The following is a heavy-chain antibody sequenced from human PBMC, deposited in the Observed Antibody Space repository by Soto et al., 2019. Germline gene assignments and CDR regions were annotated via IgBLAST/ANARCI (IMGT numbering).Heavy chain of an antibody. CDR3: ATATGDYYGVDV. V-gene: IGHV5-51*01. Sequence: GESLKISCEGSGYSFSNHWIGWVRQMPGKGLEWMGIIYPGDSDARYSPSSEGQVTISADKSISTAYLQWSSLKASDTALYYCATATGDYYGVDVWGQGTTVTVS. J-gene: IGHJ6*02. CDR1: GYSFSNHW. CDR2: IYPGDSDA.